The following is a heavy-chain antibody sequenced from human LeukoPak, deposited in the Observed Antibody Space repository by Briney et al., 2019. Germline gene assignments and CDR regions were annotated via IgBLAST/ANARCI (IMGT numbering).Heavy chain of an antibody. CDR3: AKTGGWELLGFDY. CDR1: GFTFSSYA. CDR2: ISGSGGST. V-gene: IGHV3-23*01. Sequence: GGSLRLSCAASGFTFSSYAMNWVRQAPGKGLEWVSGISGSGGSTYYADSVKGRFTISRDNSKNTLYLQMNSLRAEDTAVYYCAKTGGWELLGFDYWGQGTLVTVSS. J-gene: IGHJ4*02. D-gene: IGHD1-26*01.